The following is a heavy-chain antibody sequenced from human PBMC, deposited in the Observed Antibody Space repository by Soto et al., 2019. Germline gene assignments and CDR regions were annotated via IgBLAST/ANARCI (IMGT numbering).Heavy chain of an antibody. CDR1: GGSFSGYY. CDR2: INDSGST. Sequence: SETLSLTCAVYGGSFSGYYWSWIRQPPGKGLEWIGEINDSGSTNYNPSLKSRVTISVDNSKSTLYLHMNTLRAEDTAIYYCVKKDNWFESWGQGTLVTVSS. CDR3: VKKDNWFES. V-gene: IGHV4-34*01. J-gene: IGHJ5*01.